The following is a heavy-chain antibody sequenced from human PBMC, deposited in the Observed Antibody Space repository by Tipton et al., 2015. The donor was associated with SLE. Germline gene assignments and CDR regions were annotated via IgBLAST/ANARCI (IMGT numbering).Heavy chain of an antibody. CDR2: IYYSGTT. J-gene: IGHJ4*01. Sequence: GLVKPSETLSLTCAVYGGSFSSRGSYWSWIRQHPGKGLEWIGYIYYSGTTYYNPSLTSRVTISLDTSKNQFSLNLSSMTAADTAVYYCARDIGAVGRPFDCWGQGTLVTVSS. CDR3: ARDIGAVGRPFDC. D-gene: IGHD3-16*01. V-gene: IGHV4-31*11. CDR1: GGSFSSRGSY.